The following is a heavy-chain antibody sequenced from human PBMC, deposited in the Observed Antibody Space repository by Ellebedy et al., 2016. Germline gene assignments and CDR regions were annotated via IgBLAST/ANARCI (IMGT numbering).Heavy chain of an antibody. Sequence: GESLKISXAASGFTVSSNYMSWVRQAPGKGLEWVSVIYSGGSTYYADSVKGRFTISRDNSKNTLYLQMNSLRAEDTAVYYCAREKDNTIFWEWGQGTLVTVSS. J-gene: IGHJ4*02. CDR2: IYSGGST. D-gene: IGHD3-9*01. CDR1: GFTVSSNY. CDR3: AREKDNTIFWE. V-gene: IGHV3-66*01.